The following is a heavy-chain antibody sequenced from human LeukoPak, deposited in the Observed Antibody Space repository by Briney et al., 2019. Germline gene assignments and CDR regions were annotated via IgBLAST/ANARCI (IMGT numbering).Heavy chain of an antibody. CDR1: GYTFTSYG. D-gene: IGHD6-13*01. CDR3: ARTGYPYAGAAAGSYYFDY. J-gene: IGHJ4*02. Sequence: GASVKVSCKASGYTFTSYGISWVRQAPGQGLEWMGWISAYNGNTNYAQKLQGRVTMTTDTSTSTAYMELRSLRSDDTAVYYCARTGYPYAGAAAGSYYFDYWGQGTLVTVSS. V-gene: IGHV1-18*01. CDR2: ISAYNGNT.